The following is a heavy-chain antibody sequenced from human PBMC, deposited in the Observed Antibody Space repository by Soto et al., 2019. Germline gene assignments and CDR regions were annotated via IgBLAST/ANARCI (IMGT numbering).Heavy chain of an antibody. Sequence: PWGSLIFSCAASGFTFSIYAMPWVRQAPGKGLDCLPAISYDGSNKYYADSVKGRFTISRDNSKNTLYLQMNSLRAEDTAVYYCARQEGTYDFWSGYYASDYYYYYGMDVWGQGTTVTVSS. J-gene: IGHJ6*01. CDR3: ARQEGTYDFWSGYYASDYYYYYGMDV. CDR1: GFTFSIYA. D-gene: IGHD3-3*01. CDR2: ISYDGSNK. V-gene: IGHV3-30-3*01.